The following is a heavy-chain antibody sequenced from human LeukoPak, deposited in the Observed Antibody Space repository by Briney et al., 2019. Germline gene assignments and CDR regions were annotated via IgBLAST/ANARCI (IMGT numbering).Heavy chain of an antibody. J-gene: IGHJ4*02. CDR2: ISGSGETT. CDR1: GVTLSSYD. Sequence: WGTLSLTCAVSGVTLSSYDMSWVRQAPGKGLEWVAVISGSGETTYYPAFVRGRITISRATYKNTLYLQLNSRRAEDTAVDYCAKDKPYKQSPAGYFDYWGQGTLVTVSS. CDR3: AKDKPYKQSPAGYFDY. V-gene: IGHV3-23*01. D-gene: IGHD1-14*01.